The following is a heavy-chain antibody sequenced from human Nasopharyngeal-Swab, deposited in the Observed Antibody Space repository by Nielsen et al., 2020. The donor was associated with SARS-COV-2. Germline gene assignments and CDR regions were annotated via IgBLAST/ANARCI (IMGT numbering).Heavy chain of an antibody. CDR2: ISWNSGSM. CDR1: GFTFDDYA. Sequence: SLKISCAASGFTFDDYAMHWVRQAPGKGLEWVSGISWNSGSMGYADSVKGRFTISRDNAKNSLYLQMNSLRAEDTALYYCAKDMEEQWLGALDYWGQGTLVTVSS. CDR3: AKDMEEQWLGALDY. J-gene: IGHJ4*02. D-gene: IGHD6-19*01. V-gene: IGHV3-9*01.